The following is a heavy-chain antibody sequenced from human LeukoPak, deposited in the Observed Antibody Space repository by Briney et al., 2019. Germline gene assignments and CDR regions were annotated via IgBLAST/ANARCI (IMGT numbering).Heavy chain of an antibody. CDR1: GGSISSGSYY. V-gene: IGHV4-61*02. Sequence: PSQTLSLTCTVSGGSISSGSYYWSWIRQPAGKGLEWIGRIYTSGSTNYNPSLKSRVTISVDTSKNQFSLKLSSVTAADTAVYYCARDRRQQLTAYYYYYGMDVWGQGTTVTVSS. D-gene: IGHD6-13*01. CDR2: IYTSGST. J-gene: IGHJ6*02. CDR3: ARDRRQQLTAYYYYYGMDV.